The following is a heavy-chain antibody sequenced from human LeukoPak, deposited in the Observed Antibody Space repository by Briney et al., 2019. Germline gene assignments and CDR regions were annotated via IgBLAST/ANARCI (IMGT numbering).Heavy chain of an antibody. D-gene: IGHD3-3*01. CDR2: IKSDGST. Sequence: PGGSLRLSCAASGFTFSTYWMHWVRQAPGKGLVWVSRIKSDGSTNYADSMKGRFTISRDNAKNTLSLQMNSLRPEDTGVYYCARAPSEIGGYYPEYFRHWGQGTLVTVSS. CDR1: GFTFSTYW. J-gene: IGHJ1*01. CDR3: ARAPSEIGGYYPEYFRH. V-gene: IGHV3-74*01.